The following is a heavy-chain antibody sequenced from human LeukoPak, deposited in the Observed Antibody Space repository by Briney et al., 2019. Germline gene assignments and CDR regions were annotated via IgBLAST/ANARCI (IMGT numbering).Heavy chain of an antibody. J-gene: IGHJ4*02. CDR1: GYTFTSYY. D-gene: IGHD3-22*01. Sequence: SVKVSCKASGYTFTSYYMHWVRQAPGQGLEWMGRIIPILGIANYAQKFQGRVTITADKSTSTAYTELSSLRSEDTDVYYCARLGLGNFDSSGYYFDYWGQGTLVSVSS. V-gene: IGHV1-69*02. CDR2: IIPILGIA. CDR3: ARLGLGNFDSSGYYFDY.